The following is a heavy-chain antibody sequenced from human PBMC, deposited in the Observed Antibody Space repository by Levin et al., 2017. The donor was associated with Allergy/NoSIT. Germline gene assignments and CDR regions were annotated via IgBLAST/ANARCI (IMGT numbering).Heavy chain of an antibody. CDR3: GRDPPGAISPCDY. D-gene: IGHD1-26*01. Sequence: GASVKVSCKASGYTLSDYYMHWVRQAPGQGLEWMGWINCKSGDTKYAPKFLGRVTMTRDTSISTAYMELSSLTSDDTAVYYCGRDPPGAISPCDYWGQGTLVTVSS. V-gene: IGHV1-2*02. CDR1: GYTLSDYY. CDR2: INCKSGDT. J-gene: IGHJ4*02.